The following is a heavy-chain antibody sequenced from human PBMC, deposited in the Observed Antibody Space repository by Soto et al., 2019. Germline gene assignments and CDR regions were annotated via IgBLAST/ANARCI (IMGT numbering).Heavy chain of an antibody. CDR3: ARDGYCSGGSCYSVPVFDY. CDR1: GFTFSSYG. D-gene: IGHD2-15*01. J-gene: IGHJ4*02. CDR2: IWYDGSNK. V-gene: IGHV3-33*01. Sequence: QVQLVESGGGVVQPGRSLRPSCPASGFTFSSYGMPWVGQAPGKGLGWVPVIWYDGSNKYYADSVKGRFTISRDNSKNTLYLQMNRLRAEDTAVYYCARDGYCSGGSCYSVPVFDYWGQGTLVTVSS.